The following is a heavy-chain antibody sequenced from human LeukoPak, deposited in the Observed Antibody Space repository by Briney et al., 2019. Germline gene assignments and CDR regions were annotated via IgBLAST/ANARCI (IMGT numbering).Heavy chain of an antibody. CDR1: GFTFSTYW. V-gene: IGHV3-74*01. J-gene: IGHJ4*02. CDR2: INSDGSST. Sequence: GGSLRLSCAASGFTFSTYWMHWVRQAPGKGLVWVSRINSDGSSTSYADSVKGRFTISRDNAKNTLYLQMNSLRVEDTAIYYCAKIPWYSSGWSIDYWGRGTLVTVSS. D-gene: IGHD6-13*01. CDR3: AKIPWYSSGWSIDY.